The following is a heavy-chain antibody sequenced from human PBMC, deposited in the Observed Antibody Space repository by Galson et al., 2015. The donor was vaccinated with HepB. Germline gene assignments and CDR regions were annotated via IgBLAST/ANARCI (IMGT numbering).Heavy chain of an antibody. CDR2: INPSGGST. J-gene: IGHJ4*02. CDR3: ARDGGAYCSSTSCYGYYFDY. V-gene: IGHV1-46*04. D-gene: IGHD2-2*01. Sequence: VKVSCKASGYTFTSYYMHWVRQAPGQGLEWMGIINPSGGSTSYAQKLQGRVTMARDTSTSTVYMELSSLRSEDTAVYYCARDGGAYCSSTSCYGYYFDYWGQGTLVIVSS. CDR1: GYTFTSYY.